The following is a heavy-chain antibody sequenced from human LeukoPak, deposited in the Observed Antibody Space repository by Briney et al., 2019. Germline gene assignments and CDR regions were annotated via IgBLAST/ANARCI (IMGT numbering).Heavy chain of an antibody. Sequence: PGGSLRLSCAASGFTFSSYWMSWVRQAPGKGLEWVANIKQDGSEKYYEDSVKGRFTISRDNARNTLFLQMDSLRAEDTAVYYCARESVRRISMRSKGFFDYWGRGTLVTVSS. J-gene: IGHJ4*02. CDR3: ARESVRRISMRSKGFFDY. CDR1: GFTFSSYW. D-gene: IGHD3-22*01. V-gene: IGHV3-7*01. CDR2: IKQDGSEK.